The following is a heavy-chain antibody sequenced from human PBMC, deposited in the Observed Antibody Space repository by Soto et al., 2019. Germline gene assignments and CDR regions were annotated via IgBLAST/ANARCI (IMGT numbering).Heavy chain of an antibody. D-gene: IGHD3-3*01. CDR2: ISAYNGNT. CDR1: GYTFTSYG. CDR3: ARAGLRFLEWLPPAYYYYMDV. J-gene: IGHJ6*03. Sequence: ASVKVSCKASGYTFTSYGISWVRQAPGQGLEWMGWISAYNGNTNYAQKLQGRVTMTTDTSTSTAYMELRSLRSDDTAVYYCARAGLRFLEWLPPAYYYYMDVWGKGTTVTVSS. V-gene: IGHV1-18*01.